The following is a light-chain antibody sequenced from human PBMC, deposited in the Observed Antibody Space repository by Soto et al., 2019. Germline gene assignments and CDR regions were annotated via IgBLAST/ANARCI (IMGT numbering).Light chain of an antibody. Sequence: DIPMTQSPSSLSASVRDTVTITCRASQSISVHLNWYQQKPGEVPKLLIYAASNLHSGVPSRFSGSGSETDFALTMSSLQPEDFATYYCQQSYITPYTFGQGTRLEIK. CDR3: QQSYITPYT. CDR1: QSISVH. J-gene: IGKJ2*01. CDR2: AAS. V-gene: IGKV1-39*01.